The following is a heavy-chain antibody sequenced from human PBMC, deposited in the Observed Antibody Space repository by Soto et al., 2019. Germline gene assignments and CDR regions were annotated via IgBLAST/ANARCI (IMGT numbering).Heavy chain of an antibody. D-gene: IGHD2-8*01. CDR3: ATRYCTNGVCPRGGDAFDI. V-gene: IGHV5-51*01. CDR1: GYSFTSYL. Sequence: PEDSLKISCKGSGYSFTSYLIGWVRQMPGKGLEWMGIIYPGDSDTRYSPSFQGQVTISADKSISTAYLQWSSLKASDTAMYYCATRYCTNGVCPRGGDAFDIWGQGTMVTVSS. CDR2: IYPGDSDT. J-gene: IGHJ3*02.